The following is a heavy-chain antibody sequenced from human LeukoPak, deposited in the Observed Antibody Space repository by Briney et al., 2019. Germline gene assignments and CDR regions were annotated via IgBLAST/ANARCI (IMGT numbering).Heavy chain of an antibody. Sequence: KSGGSLRLSCAASGFTFSSYSMNWVRQAPGKGLEWVSSISSSSSYIYYADSVKGRFTISRDNAKNSLYLQMNSLRAEDTAVYYCARRMMGIAVAGTFNFDYWGQGTLVTVSS. CDR3: ARRMMGIAVAGTFNFDY. CDR2: ISSSSSYI. J-gene: IGHJ4*02. D-gene: IGHD6-19*01. V-gene: IGHV3-21*01. CDR1: GFTFSSYS.